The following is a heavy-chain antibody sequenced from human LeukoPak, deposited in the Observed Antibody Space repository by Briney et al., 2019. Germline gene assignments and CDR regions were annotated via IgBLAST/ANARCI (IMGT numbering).Heavy chain of an antibody. J-gene: IGHJ4*02. D-gene: IGHD4-17*01. CDR2: ISISGNTI. CDR3: ARFDYADYLAFDY. CDR1: GFTFSTYE. Sequence: GGSLRLSCAASGFTFSTYEMNWVRQAPGKGLEWVSFISISGNTIYYADSVKGRFTISRDNAKNSLYLQMNSLRAEDTAVYYCARFDYADYLAFDYWGQGTLVTVSS. V-gene: IGHV3-48*03.